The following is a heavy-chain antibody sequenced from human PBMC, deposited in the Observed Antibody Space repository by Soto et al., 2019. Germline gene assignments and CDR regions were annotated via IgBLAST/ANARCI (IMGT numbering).Heavy chain of an antibody. CDR3: ARGGPGSGSYGYWYFDL. CDR1: GGSISSGGYY. V-gene: IGHV4-31*03. CDR2: IYYSEST. J-gene: IGHJ2*01. D-gene: IGHD3-10*01. Sequence: NPSETLSLTCTVSGGSISSGGYYWSWIRQHPGKGLELIGSIYYSESTYYNPSLKSRVTISVATSKNQFSLKLSSVTAADTAVYYCARGGPGSGSYGYWYFDLWGRGTLVTVSS.